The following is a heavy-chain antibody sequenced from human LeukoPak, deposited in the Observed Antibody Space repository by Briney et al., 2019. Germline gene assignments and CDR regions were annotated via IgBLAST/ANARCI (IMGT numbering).Heavy chain of an antibody. CDR1: GGSFSGYY. J-gene: IGHJ4*02. D-gene: IGHD3-3*01. CDR3: ARGYYDFWSGYYNQGYYFDY. Sequence: PSETLSLTCAVYGGSFSGYYWSWIRQPPGKGLEWIGEINHSGSTNYNPSLKSRVTISVDTSKNQFSLKLSSVTAADTAVYHCARGYYDFWSGYYNQGYYFDYWGQGTLVTVSS. V-gene: IGHV4-34*01. CDR2: INHSGST.